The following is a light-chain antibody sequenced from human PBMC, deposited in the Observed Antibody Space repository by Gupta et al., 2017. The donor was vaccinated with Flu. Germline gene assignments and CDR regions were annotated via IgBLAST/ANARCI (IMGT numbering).Light chain of an antibody. CDR3: QSYDSSLSGSV. CDR2: SNN. V-gene: IGLV1-40*01. J-gene: IGLJ3*02. CDR1: SSNVGAGYD. Sequence: QSVLTQPPSVSGAPGQRVTISCTGGSSNVGAGYDVHWYQQLPGTAPKLLIYSNNNRPSGVPDRFSASKSGTSASLAISGLQAEDEADYYCQSYDSSLSGSVCGGGTKLTVL.